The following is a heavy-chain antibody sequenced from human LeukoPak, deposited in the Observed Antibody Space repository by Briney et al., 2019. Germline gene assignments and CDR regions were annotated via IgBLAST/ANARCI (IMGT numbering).Heavy chain of an antibody. D-gene: IGHD3-22*01. CDR3: AKGSYYDSSGSFYFDY. V-gene: IGHV3-23*01. CDR2: ISGGGAST. J-gene: IGHJ4*02. Sequence: GGSLRLSCAASGFTFTSYSMNWVRQAPGKGLEWVSTISGGGASTYYADSVKGRFTISRDNSKNTLYVQVNSLGTEDTAAYYCAKGSYYDSSGSFYFDYWGQGTLVTVSS. CDR1: GFTFTSYS.